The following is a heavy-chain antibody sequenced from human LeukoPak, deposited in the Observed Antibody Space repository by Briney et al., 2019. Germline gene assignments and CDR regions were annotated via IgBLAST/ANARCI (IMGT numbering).Heavy chain of an antibody. CDR1: GFIFSNYW. J-gene: IGHJ4*02. CDR3: ARGYNSGVDY. D-gene: IGHD6-19*01. V-gene: IGHV3-74*03. CDR2: IKSDGTSI. Sequence: PGGSLRLSCAASGFIFSNYWMHWVRQVSGKGLVWVSRIKSDGTSIMYADSVEGRFTISRDNAKNTLYLQMNSLRAEDTAVYYCARGYNSGVDYWGQGTLVTVSS.